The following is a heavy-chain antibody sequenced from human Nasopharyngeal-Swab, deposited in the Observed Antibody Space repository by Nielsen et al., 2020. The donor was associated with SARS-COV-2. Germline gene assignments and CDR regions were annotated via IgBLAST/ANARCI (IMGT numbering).Heavy chain of an antibody. CDR2: INPSGGST. CDR3: ARAWAAARPDLMGWFDP. CDR1: GYTFTSYY. Sequence: ASVKVSCKASGYTFTSYYMHWVRQAPGQGLEWMGIINPSGGSTSYAQKFQGRVTMTRDTSTSTVYMELSSLRSEDTAVYYCARAWAAARPDLMGWFDPWGQGTLVTVSS. D-gene: IGHD6-6*01. J-gene: IGHJ5*02. V-gene: IGHV1-46*01.